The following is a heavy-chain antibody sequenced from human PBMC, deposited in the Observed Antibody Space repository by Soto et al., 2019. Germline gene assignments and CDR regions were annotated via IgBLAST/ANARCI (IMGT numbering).Heavy chain of an antibody. Sequence: QVQLVESGGGVVQPGRSLRLSCAASGFIFSSYAMHWVRQAPGKGLEWVAVISSDGSNRYYAVSVGGRFTISRDNSENTVYLHMSSLTGDDTAVFYCAKAPWNLAHTHYFDFWGQGTLVTVSS. V-gene: IGHV3-30-3*01. J-gene: IGHJ4*02. CDR2: ISSDGSNR. D-gene: IGHD1-1*01. CDR1: GFIFSSYA. CDR3: AKAPWNLAHTHYFDF.